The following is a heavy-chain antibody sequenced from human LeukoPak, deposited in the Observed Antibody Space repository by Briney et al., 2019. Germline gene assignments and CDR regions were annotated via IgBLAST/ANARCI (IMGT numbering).Heavy chain of an antibody. V-gene: IGHV1-2*02. CDR1: GYTFTDYY. J-gene: IGHJ4*02. CDR2: INPNSGGT. D-gene: IGHD2-2*01. CDR3: ARDVGVYCSSTSCSDY. Sequence: ASVKVSCKASGYTFTDYYMHWVRQAPGQGLEWMGWINPNSGGTNYARKFQGRVTMTRDTSISTAYMELSRLRSDDTAVYYCARDVGVYCSSTSCSDYWGQGTLVTVSS.